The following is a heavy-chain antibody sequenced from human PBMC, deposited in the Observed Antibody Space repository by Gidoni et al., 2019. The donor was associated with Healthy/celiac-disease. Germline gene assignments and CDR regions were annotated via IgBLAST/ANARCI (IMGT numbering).Heavy chain of an antibody. CDR2: ISWNSGSI. J-gene: IGHJ6*02. Sequence: EVQLVESGGGLVQPGRSLRLSCAASGFTFDDYAMHWVRQAPGKGLEWVSGISWNSGSIGYADSVKGRFTISRDNAKNSLYLQMNSLRAEDTALYYCAKTKRGVFQAHRGYGMDVWGQGTTVTVSS. V-gene: IGHV3-9*01. CDR3: AKTKRGVFQAHRGYGMDV. D-gene: IGHD3-10*01. CDR1: GFTFDDYA.